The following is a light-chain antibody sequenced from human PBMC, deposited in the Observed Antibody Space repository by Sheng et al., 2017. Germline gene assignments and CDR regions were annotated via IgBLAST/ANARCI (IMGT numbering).Light chain of an antibody. J-gene: IGKJ1*01. CDR2: AAS. CDR3: QQYGSSPPTWT. V-gene: IGKV3-20*01. Sequence: EIVLTQSPGTLSLSPGERATLSCWASQSVYNNYLAWYQQKPGQAPRLLIHAASRRATGIPDRFSGSGSGTDFSLTISRLEPEDFAVYYCQQYGSSPPTWTFGQGTKVEIK. CDR1: QSVYNNY.